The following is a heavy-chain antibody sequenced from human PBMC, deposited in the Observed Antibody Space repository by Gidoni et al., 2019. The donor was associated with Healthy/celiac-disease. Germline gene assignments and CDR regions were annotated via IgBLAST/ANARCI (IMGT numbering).Heavy chain of an antibody. CDR3: AAKRITIFGVVMMYGMDV. J-gene: IGHJ6*02. CDR1: GGTFSGYY. D-gene: IGHD3-3*01. CDR2: IHHSGST. Sequence: QVQLQQWGAGPLKPSETLSPTGAVSGGTFSGYYWSWIRQPPGKGLEWIGEIHHSGSTNYNPSRKSRVTISVDTSKNQFSLKLSSVTAADTAVYYCAAKRITIFGVVMMYGMDVWGQGTTVTVSS. V-gene: IGHV4-34*08.